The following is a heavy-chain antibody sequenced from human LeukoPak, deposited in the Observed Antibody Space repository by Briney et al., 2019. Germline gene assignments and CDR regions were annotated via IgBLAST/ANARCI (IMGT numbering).Heavy chain of an antibody. CDR3: AKGTKLAVAANNYFDY. CDR1: GFTFSSYA. V-gene: IGHV3-23*01. Sequence: GGSLRLSCAASGFTFSSYAINWVRQAPGKGLEWVSIISGSGGSTYYADSVKGRFTISRDNSKNTLYLQMNSLRAEDTAVYYCAKGTKLAVAANNYFDYWGQGTLLTVSS. J-gene: IGHJ4*02. D-gene: IGHD2-15*01. CDR2: ISGSGGST.